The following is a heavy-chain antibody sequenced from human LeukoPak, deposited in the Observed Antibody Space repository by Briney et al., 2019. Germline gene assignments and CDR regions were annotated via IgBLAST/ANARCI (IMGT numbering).Heavy chain of an antibody. J-gene: IGHJ5*02. V-gene: IGHV4-59*01. CDR2: IYYSGST. D-gene: IGHD3-22*01. CDR3: ARRTYYYDSSGYYVNRWLDP. Sequence: SETLSLTCTVSGGSISSYYWSWIRQPPGKGLEWIGYIYYSGSTNYNPSLKSRVTISVDTSKNQFSLKLSSVTAADTAVYYCARRTYYYDSSGYYVNRWLDPWGQGTLVTVSS. CDR1: GGSISSYY.